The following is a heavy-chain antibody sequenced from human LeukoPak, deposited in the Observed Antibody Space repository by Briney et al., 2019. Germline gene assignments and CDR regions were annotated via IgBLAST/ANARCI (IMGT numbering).Heavy chain of an antibody. CDR3: ARWVSSYYYMDV. CDR1: GFTFSSYI. Sequence: GGSLRLSCAASGFTFSSYIMNWVRQAPGKGLEWVSSISSSSSYIYYADSVKGRFTISRDNAKNSLYLQMNSLRAEDTAVYYCARWVSSYYYMDVWGKGNTVTVSS. J-gene: IGHJ6*03. CDR2: ISSSSSYI. D-gene: IGHD2/OR15-2a*01. V-gene: IGHV3-21*01.